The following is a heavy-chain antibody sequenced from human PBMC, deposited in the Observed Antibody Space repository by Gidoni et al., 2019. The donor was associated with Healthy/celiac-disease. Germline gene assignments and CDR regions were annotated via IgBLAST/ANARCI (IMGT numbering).Heavy chain of an antibody. D-gene: IGHD1-20*01. CDR2: IIPILGIA. V-gene: IGHV1-69*02. CDR3: ARMYNTGPGWFDP. Sequence: QVQLVQSGAEVKKPGSSVKVSCKASGGTFSSYTISWVRQAPGQGLEWMGRIIPILGIANYAQKFQGRVTITADKSTSTAYMELSSLRSEDTAVYYCARMYNTGPGWFDPWGQGTLVTVSS. J-gene: IGHJ5*02. CDR1: GGTFSSYT.